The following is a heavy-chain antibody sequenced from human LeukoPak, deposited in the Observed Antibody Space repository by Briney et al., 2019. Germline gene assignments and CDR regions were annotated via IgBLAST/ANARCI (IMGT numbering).Heavy chain of an antibody. CDR1: GFTFSIYA. J-gene: IGHJ6*01. V-gene: IGHV3-23*01. Sequence: PGGSLRLSCAASGFTFSIYAMNWVRQAPGKGLEWVSGISSSGGSTYYADSVKGRFTISRDNSKNMLYLQMNSLRAEDTALYYCANVHEYCISAIRQLRPRSYYYYYGMDVWGQEATVTVSS. CDR2: ISSSGGST. CDR3: ANVHEYCISAIRQLRPRSYYYYYGMDV. D-gene: IGHD2/OR15-2a*01.